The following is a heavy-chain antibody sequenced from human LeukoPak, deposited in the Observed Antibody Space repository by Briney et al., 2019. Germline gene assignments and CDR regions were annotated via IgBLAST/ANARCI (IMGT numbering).Heavy chain of an antibody. V-gene: IGHV3-74*01. D-gene: IGHD2-2*01. CDR3: ARGPQRGAAANYYPMDV. J-gene: IGHJ6*02. Sequence: GGSLRLSCAVSGFTLSNYWMHWVRQAPGMGLVWVSRSTSDLSTKTYADSVKGRFTISRDNAKSTLYPQMNSLRVEDTAVYYCARGPQRGAAANYYPMDVWGQGTTVTVSS. CDR2: STSDLSTK. CDR1: GFTLSNYW.